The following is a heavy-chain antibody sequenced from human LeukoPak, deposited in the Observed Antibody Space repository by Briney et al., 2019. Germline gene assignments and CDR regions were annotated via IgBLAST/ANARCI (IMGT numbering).Heavy chain of an antibody. CDR1: GFTFSDAW. Sequence: GGSLRLSCVASGFTFSDAWMSWVRQAPGKGLEWVGRIKSKIDGGTIDYAAPVKGRFTISRDDSRNTLYLQMNSLKTEDTAVYYCTARRQDGWWGQGTLVTVSS. D-gene: IGHD2-15*01. V-gene: IGHV3-15*01. CDR3: TARRQDGW. J-gene: IGHJ4*02. CDR2: IKSKIDGGTI.